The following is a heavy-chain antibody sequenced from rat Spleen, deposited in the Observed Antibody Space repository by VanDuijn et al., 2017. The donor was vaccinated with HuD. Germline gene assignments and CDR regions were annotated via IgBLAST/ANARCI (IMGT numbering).Heavy chain of an antibody. Sequence: EVQLQESGPGLVKPSQSLSLTCSVTGYSITSSYRWNWIRKFPGNKLEWMGYINSAGSTNYNPSLKSRISITRDTSKNQFFLQVNSVTTEETATYYGAWSPDAWGQGASVTVSS. V-gene: IGHV3-3*01. CDR3: AWSPDA. CDR2: INSAGST. CDR1: GYSITSSYR. D-gene: IGHD3-8*01. J-gene: IGHJ4*01.